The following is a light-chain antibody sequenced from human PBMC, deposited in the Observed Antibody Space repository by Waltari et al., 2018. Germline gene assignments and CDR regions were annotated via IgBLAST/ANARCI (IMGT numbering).Light chain of an antibody. V-gene: IGKV3-20*01. J-gene: IGKJ1*01. Sequence: EIVWKQSPGTLSLSPGERATLSCRAGQRVGRSLAWYQQKPGHAPRLLIYAASSRATGIPDRFSGSGSGTDFSLTISRLEPEDFAVYYCQHYVRLPATYGQGTKVEIK. CDR3: QHYVRLPAT. CDR1: QRVGRS. CDR2: AAS.